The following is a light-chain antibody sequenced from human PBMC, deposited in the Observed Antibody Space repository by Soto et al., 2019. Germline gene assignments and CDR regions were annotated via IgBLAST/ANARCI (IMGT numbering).Light chain of an antibody. J-gene: IGKJ4*01. CDR2: SSS. CDR3: LQTFTTQIT. CDR1: QNIADY. V-gene: IGKV1-39*01. Sequence: DIQMTQSPSSLSASAGDTITITCRASQNIADYLSWYQQKPGKAPKLLMYSSSILHDGVSSRFSGDGSGTAFPLTITGLQPEDFATHYCLQTFTTQITFGGGTTVEVK.